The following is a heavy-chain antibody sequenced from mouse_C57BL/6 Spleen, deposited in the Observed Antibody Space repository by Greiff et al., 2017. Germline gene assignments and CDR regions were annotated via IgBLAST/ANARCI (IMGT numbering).Heavy chain of an antibody. CDR1: GYAFSSSW. Sequence: VKLKQSGPELVKPGASVKISCKASGYAFSSSWMNWVKQRPGTGLEWIGRIYPGDGDTNYNGKFKGKATLTADKSSSTAYMQLSSLTSEDSAVYFCAEGNWGGAYWGQGTLVTVSA. D-gene: IGHD4-1*01. V-gene: IGHV1-82*01. CDR2: IYPGDGDT. J-gene: IGHJ3*01. CDR3: AEGNWGGAY.